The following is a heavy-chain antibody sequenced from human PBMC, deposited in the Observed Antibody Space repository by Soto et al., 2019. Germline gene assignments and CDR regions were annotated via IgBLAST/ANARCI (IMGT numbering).Heavy chain of an antibody. J-gene: IGHJ4*02. Sequence: ASVKVSCKTSGYTFTSFGVSWVRQAPGQGLEWMGWISGYNGKTKYAQTLQGRVTMTADTSTSTVYMELRGLRSDDTAVYFCERDKMIDDSGLGTYDYWGQGTTVTVSS. CDR2: ISGYNGKT. CDR3: ERDKMIDDSGLGTYDY. V-gene: IGHV1-18*04. CDR1: GYTFTSFG. D-gene: IGHD3-10*01.